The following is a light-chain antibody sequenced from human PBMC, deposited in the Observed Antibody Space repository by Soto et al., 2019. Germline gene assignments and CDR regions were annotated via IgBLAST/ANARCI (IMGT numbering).Light chain of an antibody. J-gene: IGKJ1*01. V-gene: IGKV1-39*01. CDR3: QQSYSTPWT. CDR1: QSISGY. CDR2: TAS. Sequence: DIQMTQAPSSLSASVVYRVTITGRASQSISGYLNWYQQKPGKAPNLLIYTASSLQSGVPSRFSGSGSGTDFTLTISSLQPEDFATYYCQQSYSTPWTFGQGTKVDVK.